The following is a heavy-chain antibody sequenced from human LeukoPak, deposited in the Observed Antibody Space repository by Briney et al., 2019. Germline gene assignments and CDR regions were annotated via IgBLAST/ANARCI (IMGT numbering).Heavy chain of an antibody. CDR1: GYTLTGHS. V-gene: IGHV1-2*02. J-gene: IGHJ4*02. CDR2: MNPNSGGT. CDR3: ARDKLGLGELSLYDE. D-gene: IGHD3-16*02. Sequence: ASVKVSCKASGYTLTGHSMHWVRQAPGQGLEWMGWMNPNSGGTKYTRKFQGRVTMTRDTSISTAYMELSRLTSDDTAMYYCARDKLGLGELSLYDEWGQGTQVTVSS.